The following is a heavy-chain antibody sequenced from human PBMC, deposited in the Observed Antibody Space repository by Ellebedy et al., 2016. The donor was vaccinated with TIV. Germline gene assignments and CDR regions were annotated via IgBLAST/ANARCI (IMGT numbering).Heavy chain of an antibody. D-gene: IGHD5-12*01. CDR3: ARDWTRPATGAPIDY. V-gene: IGHV3-7*01. J-gene: IGHJ4*02. CDR2: IKHDESEK. Sequence: GESLKISXAASGFTFRNYWMSWVRQAPGKGLEWVANIKHDESEKYYISSVKGRFTISRDNARNSLYLQMNSLRVEDTAMYYCARDWTRPATGAPIDYWGQGTLVTVSS. CDR1: GFTFRNYW.